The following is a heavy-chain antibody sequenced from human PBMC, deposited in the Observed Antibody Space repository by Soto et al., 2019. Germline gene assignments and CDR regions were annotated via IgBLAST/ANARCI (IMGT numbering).Heavy chain of an antibody. D-gene: IGHD2-15*01. CDR2: IYPSDCNT. V-gene: IGHV5-51*01. CDR3: ARFDGCSGGSCYSNYYYGMDV. J-gene: IGHJ6*02. CDR1: GYSFTSSW. Sequence: GESLKTSCQGSGYSFTSSWHGWVRQMPGKGLEWLGIIYPSDCNTRYSPSVQCQITSSAGKSISTAYLQWSSLKTSSTAMNYWARFDGCSGGSCYSNYYYGMDVWGQGTTVTVSS.